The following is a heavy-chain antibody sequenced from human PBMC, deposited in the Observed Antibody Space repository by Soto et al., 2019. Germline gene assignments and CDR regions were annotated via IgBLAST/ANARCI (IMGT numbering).Heavy chain of an antibody. D-gene: IGHD2-2*01. CDR2: ISSSGYTV. Sequence: GGSLRLSCAASRFTFSTYEMNWVRQAPGKGLEWVSYISSSGYTVYYADSVKGRFTISRDNTRNSLYLQMNSLRDEDTALYYCVRYCSTTLCNGVATRTFDYWCQGTLVTVSS. CDR3: VRYCSTTLCNGVATRTFDY. V-gene: IGHV3-48*03. J-gene: IGHJ4*02. CDR1: RFTFSTYE.